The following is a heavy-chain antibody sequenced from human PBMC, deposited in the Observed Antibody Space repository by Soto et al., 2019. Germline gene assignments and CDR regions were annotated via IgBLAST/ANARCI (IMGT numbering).Heavy chain of an antibody. CDR2: ISGSGGST. D-gene: IGHD6-6*01. V-gene: IGHV3-23*01. Sequence: GGSLRLSCAASGFTFSSYAMSWVRQAPGKGLEWVSAISGSGGSTYYADSVKGRFTISRDNSKNTLYLQMNSLRAEDTAVYYCAKDNPPLEYGPVSPHYFDYWGQGTLVTVSS. CDR1: GFTFSSYA. J-gene: IGHJ4*02. CDR3: AKDNPPLEYGPVSPHYFDY.